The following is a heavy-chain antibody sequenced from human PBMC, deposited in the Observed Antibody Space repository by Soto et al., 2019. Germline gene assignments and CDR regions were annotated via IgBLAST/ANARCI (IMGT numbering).Heavy chain of an antibody. V-gene: IGHV3-30*18. CDR1: GFTCSSYG. CDR2: ISYDGSNK. CDR3: AKFASYSSSQHDAFVI. Sequence: GGSLRLSCAASGFTCSSYGMHWVRQAPGKGLEWVAVISYDGSNKYYADSVKGRFTISRDNSKNTLYLQMNSLRAEDTAVYYCAKFASYSSSQHDAFVISCPATILTV. J-gene: IGHJ3*02. D-gene: IGHD6-13*01.